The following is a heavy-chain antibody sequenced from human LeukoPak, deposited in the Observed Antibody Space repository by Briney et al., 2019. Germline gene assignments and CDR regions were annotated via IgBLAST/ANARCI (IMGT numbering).Heavy chain of an antibody. J-gene: IGHJ4*02. CDR1: GFTFSSYA. CDR2: ISGSGGST. Sequence: GGSLRLSCAASGFTFSSYAMIWVGQAPGKGLEWGSAISGSGGSTYYADAVKGRFTISRDNSKNTLYLQMNSLRAEDTAVYYCAKIMGAYSSSWYVWDYWGQGTLVTVSS. CDR3: AKIMGAYSSSWYVWDY. D-gene: IGHD6-13*01. V-gene: IGHV3-23*01.